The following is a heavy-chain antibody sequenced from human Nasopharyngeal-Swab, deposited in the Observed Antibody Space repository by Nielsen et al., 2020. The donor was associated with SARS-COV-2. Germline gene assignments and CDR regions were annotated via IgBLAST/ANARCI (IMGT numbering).Heavy chain of an antibody. V-gene: IGHV3-7*01. Sequence: WIRQPPGKGLEWVAIIKQDGSEKYYVDSVKGRFTISRDNAKNSLYLQMNSLRAEDTAVYYCARVSRYYDILTGYYAEDGMDVWGQGTTVTVSS. CDR3: ARVSRYYDILTGYYAEDGMDV. CDR2: IKQDGSEK. J-gene: IGHJ6*02. D-gene: IGHD3-9*01.